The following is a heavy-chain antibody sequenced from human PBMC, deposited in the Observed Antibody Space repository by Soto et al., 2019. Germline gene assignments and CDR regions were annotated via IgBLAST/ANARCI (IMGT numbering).Heavy chain of an antibody. V-gene: IGHV1-18*04. Sequence: GASVKVSCKASGYTFTSYGISWVRQAPGQGLEWMGWISAYNGNTNYAQKLQGGVTMTTDTSTSTAYMELRSLRSDDTAVYYCAREQRWLQFDAFDIWGQGTMVTVSS. CDR3: AREQRWLQFDAFDI. J-gene: IGHJ3*02. CDR1: GYTFTSYG. CDR2: ISAYNGNT. D-gene: IGHD5-12*01.